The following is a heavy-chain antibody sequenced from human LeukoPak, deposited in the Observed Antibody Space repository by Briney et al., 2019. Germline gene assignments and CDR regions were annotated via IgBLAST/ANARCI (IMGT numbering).Heavy chain of an antibody. CDR2: IYYSGST. Sequence: KPSETLSLTCTVSGGSISSSSYYWGWIRQPPGKGLEWIGSIYYSGSTYYNPSLKSRVTISVDTSKNQFSLNLSSVTAADTAVYYCASLLGYKQLAPFDYWGQGTLVTVSS. D-gene: IGHD6-6*01. CDR3: ASLLGYKQLAPFDY. V-gene: IGHV4-39*01. J-gene: IGHJ4*02. CDR1: GGSISSSSYY.